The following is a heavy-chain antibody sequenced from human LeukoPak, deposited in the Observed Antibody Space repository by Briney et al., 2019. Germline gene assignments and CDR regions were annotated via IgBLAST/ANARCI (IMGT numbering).Heavy chain of an antibody. V-gene: IGHV1-2*02. J-gene: IGHJ4*02. CDR1: GYTFTGYY. CDR3: ALGMDYYDSSGYSIDY. Sequence: ASVKVSCKASGYTFTGYYMHWVRQAPGQGLEWMGWINPNSGGTNYAQKFQGRVTMTRDTSISTAYMELSRLRSDDTAVYYCALGMDYYDSSGYSIDYWGQGTLVTVCS. CDR2: INPNSGGT. D-gene: IGHD3-22*01.